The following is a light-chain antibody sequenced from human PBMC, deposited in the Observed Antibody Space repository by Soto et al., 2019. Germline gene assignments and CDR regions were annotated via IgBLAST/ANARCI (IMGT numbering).Light chain of an antibody. CDR2: RNN. J-gene: IGLJ2*01. Sequence: QSVLTQPPSESGTPGQTVTISCSGSSSNIGNNAVNWYQQLPGTAPKLLITRNNQRPSGVPDRFSGSKSGTSGFLAISGLQSEDEADYYCGAWDDSLRRPIFGGGTKLTVL. CDR1: SSNIGNNA. CDR3: GAWDDSLRRPI. V-gene: IGLV1-44*01.